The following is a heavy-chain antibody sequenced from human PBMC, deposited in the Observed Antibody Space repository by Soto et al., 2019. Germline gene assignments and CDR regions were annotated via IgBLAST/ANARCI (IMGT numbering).Heavy chain of an antibody. CDR1: GGSISSGGYS. Sequence: LSLTCAVSGGSISSGGYSWSWIRQPPGKGLEWIGYIYHSGSTYYNPSLKSRVTISVDRSKNQFSLKLSSVTAADTAVYYWAGRGNCHNSGMDVWGKGTTVTVSS. V-gene: IGHV4-30-2*01. D-gene: IGHD2-21*01. CDR3: AGRGNCHNSGMDV. CDR2: IYHSGST. J-gene: IGHJ6*04.